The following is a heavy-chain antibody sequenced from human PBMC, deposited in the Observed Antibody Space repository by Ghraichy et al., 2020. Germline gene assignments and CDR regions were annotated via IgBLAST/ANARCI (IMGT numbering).Heavy chain of an antibody. CDR2: IYHSGST. CDR3: ARLTYYYDSSGYYYVSWFDP. CDR1: GGSISSGGYS. Sequence: SETLSLTCAVSGGSISSGGYSWSWIRQPPGKGLEWIGYIYHSGSTYYNPSLKSRVTISVDRSKHQFSLKLSSVTAADTAVYYCARLTYYYDSSGYYYVSWFDPWGQGTLVTVSS. J-gene: IGHJ5*02. V-gene: IGHV4-30-2*01. D-gene: IGHD3-22*01.